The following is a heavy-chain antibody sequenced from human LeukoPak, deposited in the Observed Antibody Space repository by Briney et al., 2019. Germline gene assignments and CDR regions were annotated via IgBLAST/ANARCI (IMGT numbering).Heavy chain of an antibody. V-gene: IGHV4-59*01. CDR1: GGSISSYY. CDR3: ARGTYDSRDYYGMDV. CDR2: IYYSGST. D-gene: IGHD3-3*01. J-gene: IGHJ6*02. Sequence: PSETLSLTCTVSGGSISSYYWSWIRQPPGKGLEWIGYIYYSGSTNYNPSLKSRVTISVDTSKNQFSLKLSSVTAADTAVYYCARGTYDSRDYYGMDVWGQGTTVTVSS.